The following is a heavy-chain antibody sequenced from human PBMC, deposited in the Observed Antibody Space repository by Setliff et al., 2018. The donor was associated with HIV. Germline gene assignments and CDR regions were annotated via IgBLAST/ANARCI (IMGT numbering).Heavy chain of an antibody. J-gene: IGHJ5*02. V-gene: IGHV4-39*01. Sequence: ASETLSLTCSVSGGPISTSSNYWGWIRQPPGKGLEWIGSIYYSGSTYYNPSLKSRVTISVDTSKSQFSLRLTSVTASDTATYYCARAKTIGSSALFLDPWGQGTPVTVSS. D-gene: IGHD2-2*03. CDR2: IYYSGST. CDR3: ARAKTIGSSALFLDP. CDR1: GGPISTSSNY.